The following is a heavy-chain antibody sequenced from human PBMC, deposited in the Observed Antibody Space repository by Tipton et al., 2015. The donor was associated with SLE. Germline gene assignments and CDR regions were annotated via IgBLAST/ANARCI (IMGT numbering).Heavy chain of an antibody. D-gene: IGHD2-15*01. CDR2: VYDSGTT. V-gene: IGHV4-39*07. J-gene: IGHJ6*02. CDR3: ARGVAVGATHYYDVDV. Sequence: TLSLTCSVSGGYITSDIYYWGWIRQPPGKGLEWIGSVYDSGTTYYNPSLKSRVIMSVDTSKTQFSLKLSSLTAADTAVYYCARGVAVGATHYYDVDVWGQGTTVTVSS. CDR1: GGYITSDIYY.